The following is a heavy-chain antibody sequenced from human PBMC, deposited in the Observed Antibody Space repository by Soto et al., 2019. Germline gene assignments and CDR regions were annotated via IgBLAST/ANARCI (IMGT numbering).Heavy chain of an antibody. V-gene: IGHV1-69*02. CDR1: GGTFSSYT. J-gene: IGHJ3*02. Sequence: QVQLVQSGAEVKKPGSSVKVSCKASGGTFSSYTISWVRQAPGQGLEWMGRIIPILGIANDAQEFQGRVTITANKSTSTAYMGLSSLRSEDTAVYYCARGYCSGGSCYYDENDAFDIWGQGTMVTVSS. CDR2: IIPILGIA. CDR3: ARGYCSGGSCYYDENDAFDI. D-gene: IGHD2-15*01.